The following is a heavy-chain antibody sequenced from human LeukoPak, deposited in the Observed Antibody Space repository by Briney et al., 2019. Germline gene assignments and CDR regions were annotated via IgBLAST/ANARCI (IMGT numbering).Heavy chain of an antibody. CDR3: ARVPTVTFFDY. J-gene: IGHJ4*02. D-gene: IGHD4-17*01. V-gene: IGHV3-48*01. CDR1: GFTFSSYS. CDR2: ISSSSSTI. Sequence: PGGSLRLSCAASGFTFSSYSMNWVRQAPGKGLEWVSYISSSSSTIYYADSVKGRFTISRDNAKNSLYLQMNSLRAEDTAVYYCARVPTVTFFDYWGQGTLVTVSS.